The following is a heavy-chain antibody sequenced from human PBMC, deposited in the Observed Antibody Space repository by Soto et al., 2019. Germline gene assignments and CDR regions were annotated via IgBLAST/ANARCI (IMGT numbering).Heavy chain of an antibody. V-gene: IGHV5-51*01. J-gene: IGHJ3*02. D-gene: IGHD3-10*01. CDR2: IYPGDSDT. Sequence: GESLKISCKGSGYSFTSYWIGWVRQMPGKGLDWMGIIYPGDSDTRYSPSFQGQVTISADKSISTAYLQWSSLKASDTAMYYCARPPYYYGSGSSPSDAFDIWGQGTMVTVSS. CDR3: ARPPYYYGSGSSPSDAFDI. CDR1: GYSFTSYW.